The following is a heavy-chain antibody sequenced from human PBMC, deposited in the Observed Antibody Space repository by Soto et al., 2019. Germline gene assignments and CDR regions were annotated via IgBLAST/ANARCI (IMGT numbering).Heavy chain of an antibody. Sequence: GGSLRLSCAASGFTFSSYWMSWVRQAPGKGLEWVANIKQDGSEKYYVDSVKGRFTISRDNAKNSLYLQMNSLRAEDTAVYYCARTINYDFWSGYYIPWFDPCGQGTLVTVSS. J-gene: IGHJ5*02. CDR2: IKQDGSEK. CDR3: ARTINYDFWSGYYIPWFDP. D-gene: IGHD3-3*01. CDR1: GFTFSSYW. V-gene: IGHV3-7*01.